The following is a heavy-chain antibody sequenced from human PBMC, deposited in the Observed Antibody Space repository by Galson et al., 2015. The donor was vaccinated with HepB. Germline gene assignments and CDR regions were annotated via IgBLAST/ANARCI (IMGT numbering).Heavy chain of an antibody. J-gene: IGHJ4*02. D-gene: IGHD3-9*01. CDR3: ASPVTYYDILTGFPLVF. V-gene: IGHV5-51*01. Sequence: QSGAEVKKPGESLKISCKGSGYSFTSYWIGWVRQMPGKGLEWMGIIYPGDSDTRYSPSFQGQVTISADKSISTAYLQWSSLKASDTAMYYCASPVTYYDILTGFPLVFWGQGTLVTVSS. CDR2: IYPGDSDT. CDR1: GYSFTSYW.